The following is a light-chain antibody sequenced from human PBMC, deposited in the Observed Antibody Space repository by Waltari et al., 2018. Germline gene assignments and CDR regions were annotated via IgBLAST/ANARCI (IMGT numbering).Light chain of an antibody. Sequence: DIVLTQSPGTLSLSPGERATLSCRASQSVSSSYLAWYQQKPGQAPRLLIYGASSRATGIPDRFRGSGSGTDFTLTISRLEPEDFAVYYCQQYGSSPRYTFGQGTKLEI. CDR3: QQYGSSPRYT. J-gene: IGKJ2*01. CDR2: GAS. V-gene: IGKV3-20*01. CDR1: QSVSSSY.